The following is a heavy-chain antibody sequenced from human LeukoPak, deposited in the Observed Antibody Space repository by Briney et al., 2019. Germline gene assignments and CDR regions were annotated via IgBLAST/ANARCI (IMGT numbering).Heavy chain of an antibody. V-gene: IGHV3-30-3*01. J-gene: IGHJ4*02. D-gene: IGHD6-19*01. Sequence: GGSLRLSCAASGFTFSSHAMHWVRQAPGKGLEWVAVISYDDSSKFYADSVKGRFTISRDKSRNTLPLQMNSLTIEDTAVYYCARDAGYSTGWYPGYWGQGTLVTVSS. CDR1: GFTFSSHA. CDR2: ISYDDSSK. CDR3: ARDAGYSTGWYPGY.